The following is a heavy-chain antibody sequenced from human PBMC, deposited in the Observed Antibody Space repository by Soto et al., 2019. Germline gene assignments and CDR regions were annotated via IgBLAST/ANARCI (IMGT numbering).Heavy chain of an antibody. CDR3: ATAVITIYYYYYYMDV. J-gene: IGHJ6*03. CDR2: INPSGGST. D-gene: IGHD3-22*01. CDR1: GYTFTSYY. V-gene: IGHV1-46*01. Sequence: ASVKVSCKASGYTFTSYYMHWVRQAPGQGLEWMGIINPSGGSTSYAQKFQGRVAMTRDTSTSTVYMELSSLRSEDTAVYYCATAVITIYYYYYYMDVWGKGTTVTVSS.